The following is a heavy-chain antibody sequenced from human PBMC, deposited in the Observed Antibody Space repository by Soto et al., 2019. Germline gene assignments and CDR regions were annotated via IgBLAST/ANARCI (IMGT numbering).Heavy chain of an antibody. J-gene: IGHJ5*02. V-gene: IGHV4-39*01. D-gene: IGHD6-13*01. CDR3: ARHGEHSSHGRFHP. CDR2: FFDSGGT. Sequence: SETLSLTCTVSGGSISNSNCYWGWVRQPPGKGLEWIGSFFDSGGTYYNPSLRSRAIISVDTSKNQFSLKMSSVTAADTAIYYCARHGEHSSHGRFHPWGQGTLVTVSS. CDR1: GGSISNSNCY.